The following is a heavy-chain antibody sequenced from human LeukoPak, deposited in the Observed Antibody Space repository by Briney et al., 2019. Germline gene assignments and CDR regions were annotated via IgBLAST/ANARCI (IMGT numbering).Heavy chain of an antibody. V-gene: IGHV3-48*02. J-gene: IGHJ6*02. CDR2: VSSDFNTI. CDR1: GFTFSDYN. Sequence: GGSLRLSCSASGFTFSDYNINWVRQAPGKGLEWVSYVSSDFNTIYYADSVKGRFTISRDKANNSLYLQMNSLRDDDTAVYYCARPLGGNYYNGMDVWGQGTTVTVSS. CDR3: ARPLGGNYYNGMDV. D-gene: IGHD3-16*01.